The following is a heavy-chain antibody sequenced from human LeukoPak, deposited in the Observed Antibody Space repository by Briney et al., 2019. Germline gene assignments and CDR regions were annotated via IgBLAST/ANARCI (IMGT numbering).Heavy chain of an antibody. CDR3: TTEPPMNSARDY. Sequence: GGSLRLSCAASGFTFSGYYMSWIRQAPGKGLEWVGRIKSKTDGGTTDYAAPVKGRFTISRDDSKNTLYMQMNSLKTEDTAVYYCTTEPPMNSARDYWGQGTLVTVSS. J-gene: IGHJ4*02. CDR1: GFTFSGYY. CDR2: IKSKTDGGTT. D-gene: IGHD6-25*01. V-gene: IGHV3-15*01.